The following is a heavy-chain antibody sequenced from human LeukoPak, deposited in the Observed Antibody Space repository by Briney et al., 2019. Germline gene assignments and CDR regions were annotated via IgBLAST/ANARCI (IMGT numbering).Heavy chain of an antibody. J-gene: IGHJ4*02. Sequence: GGSLRLSCAASGFTFSSYAMHWVRQAPGKGLEWVAFIHSDGSNKHYADSVKGRFTISRENSKNTLYLQMNSLRAEDTAVYYCARASGGFDYWGQGTLVTVSS. V-gene: IGHV3-30*02. CDR3: ARASGGFDY. CDR1: GFTFSSYA. D-gene: IGHD2-15*01. CDR2: IHSDGSNK.